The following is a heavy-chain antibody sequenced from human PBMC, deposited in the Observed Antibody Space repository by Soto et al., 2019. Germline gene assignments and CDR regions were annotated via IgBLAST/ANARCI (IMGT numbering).Heavy chain of an antibody. CDR2: INHSGST. Sequence: SEALSLTCAVNGASFSGYYWSWIRQPPGKGLEWIGEINHSGSTNYNPSLKSRVTISVDTSKNQFSLKLSSVTAADTAVYYCARGPVDGSGSYARGGMDVWGQGTTVTVSS. CDR3: ARGPVDGSGSYARGGMDV. CDR1: GASFSGYY. D-gene: IGHD3-10*01. J-gene: IGHJ6*02. V-gene: IGHV4-34*01.